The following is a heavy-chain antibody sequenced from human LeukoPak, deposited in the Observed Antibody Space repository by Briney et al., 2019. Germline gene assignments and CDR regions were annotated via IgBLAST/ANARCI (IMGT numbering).Heavy chain of an antibody. J-gene: IGHJ4*02. CDR2: INQYGSEK. D-gene: IGHD1-1*01. Sequence: PGGSLRLSCAASGFNFGNLWMHWVRQAPGKGLEWVANINQYGSEKYYLGSVKGRFTISRDSAKNSLYLQMNSLRVEDTAVYYCAQLGEGYWGQGTLVTVSS. CDR3: AQLGEGY. CDR1: GFNFGNLW. V-gene: IGHV3-7*03.